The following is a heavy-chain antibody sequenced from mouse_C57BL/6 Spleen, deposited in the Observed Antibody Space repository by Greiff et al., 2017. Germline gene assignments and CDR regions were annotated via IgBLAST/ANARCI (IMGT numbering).Heavy chain of an antibody. CDR3: ARAGAVVASRAMDY. V-gene: IGHV1-80*01. CDR1: GYAFSSYW. CDR2: IYPGDGDT. D-gene: IGHD1-1*01. Sequence: VQLQQSGAELVKPGASVKISCKASGYAFSSYWMNWVKQRPGKGLVWIGQIYPGDGDTNYNGKFKGKATLTADKSSSTAYMQLSSLTSEDSAVYFCARAGAVVASRAMDYWGQGTSVTVSS. J-gene: IGHJ4*01.